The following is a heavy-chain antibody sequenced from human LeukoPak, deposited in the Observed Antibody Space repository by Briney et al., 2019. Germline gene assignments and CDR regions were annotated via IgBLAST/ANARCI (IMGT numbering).Heavy chain of an antibody. J-gene: IGHJ4*02. V-gene: IGHV4-61*01. CDR2: IYDSGST. CDR3: ARQRDSGKRDY. D-gene: IGHD4-23*01. Sequence: PSETLSLTCTVSGGSISSDSYYWSWIRQPPGKGLEWIGYIYDSGSTDYSPSLRSRVTISVDTSKSQFSLKLSSVTAADTAVYYCARQRDSGKRDYWGQGTLVTVSS. CDR1: GGSISSDSYY.